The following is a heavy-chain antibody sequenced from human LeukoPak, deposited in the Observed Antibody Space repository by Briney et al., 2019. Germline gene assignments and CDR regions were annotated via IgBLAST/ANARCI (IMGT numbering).Heavy chain of an antibody. CDR2: IYYSGST. Sequence: SETLSLTCTVSGGSISSYYWSWIRQPPGKGLEWIGYIYYSGSTNYNPSLKSRVTISVDTSKNQFSLKLSSVTAADTAVYYCARTLLGFWSGRSHFDYWGQGTLVTVS. V-gene: IGHV4-59*01. J-gene: IGHJ4*02. CDR1: GGSISSYY. D-gene: IGHD3-3*01. CDR3: ARTLLGFWSGRSHFDY.